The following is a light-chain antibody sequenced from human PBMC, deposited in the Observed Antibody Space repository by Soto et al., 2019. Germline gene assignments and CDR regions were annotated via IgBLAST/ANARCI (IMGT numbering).Light chain of an antibody. CDR3: CSYAGSDVV. V-gene: IGLV2-11*01. Sequence: QSALTQPRSVSGSPGQSVAISCTGTSSDVGGHSYVSWYQHHPGKAPKLIIYDFTKRPSGVPDRLSGSKSGNTASLTISGLQAEDEGYYDCCSYAGSDVVFGGGTKLTVL. J-gene: IGLJ2*01. CDR2: DFT. CDR1: SSDVGGHSY.